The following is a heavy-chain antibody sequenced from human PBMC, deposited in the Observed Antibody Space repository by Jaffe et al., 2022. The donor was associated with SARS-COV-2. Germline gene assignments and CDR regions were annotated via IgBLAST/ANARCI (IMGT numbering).Heavy chain of an antibody. D-gene: IGHD3-10*01. J-gene: IGHJ2*01. CDR2: IYHSGST. Sequence: QVQLQESGPGLVRPSETLSLTCTVSGGSISGYYWSWIRQPPGRGLEFIGNIYHSGSTYYNPSLKSRVTISLDTSNNQFSLKVTSVTAADTAVYYCARMPRGGFNWYFDLWGRGTLVTVSS. CDR3: ARMPRGGFNWYFDL. V-gene: IGHV4-59*01. CDR1: GGSISGYY.